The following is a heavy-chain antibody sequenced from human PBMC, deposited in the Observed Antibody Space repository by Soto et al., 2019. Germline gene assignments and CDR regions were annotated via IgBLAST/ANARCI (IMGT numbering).Heavy chain of an antibody. D-gene: IGHD1-1*01. J-gene: IGHJ5*02. CDR1: GGTFSSYA. CDR2: IIPIFGTA. V-gene: IGHV1-69*06. CDR3: ARDPLDDSYAP. Sequence: ASVKVSCKASGGTFSSYAISWVRQAPGQGLEWMGGIIPIFGTANYAQKFQGRVTITADKSTSTAYMELSSLRSEDTAVYYCARDPLDDSYAPWGQGTLVTVSS.